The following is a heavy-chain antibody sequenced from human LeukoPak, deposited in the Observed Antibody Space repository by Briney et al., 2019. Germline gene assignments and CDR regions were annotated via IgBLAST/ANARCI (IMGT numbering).Heavy chain of an antibody. CDR1: GGSFRGYY. J-gene: IGHJ4*02. Sequence: PTETLSLTCAVYGGSFRGYYWGWIRQPPGQGLEWIGEINQSGSTNYNPSLKSRVTISVDTSKNQFSLKLSSVTAADTAVYYCARGSNDFWSGYYIGRSLDYWGQGTLVTVSS. CDR3: ARGSNDFWSGYYIGRSLDY. CDR2: INQSGST. V-gene: IGHV4-34*01. D-gene: IGHD3-3*01.